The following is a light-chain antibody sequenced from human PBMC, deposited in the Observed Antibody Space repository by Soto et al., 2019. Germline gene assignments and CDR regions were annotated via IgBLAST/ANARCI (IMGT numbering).Light chain of an antibody. CDR3: QQYNNSHS. Sequence: CRASRSVSTYFAWYQQKTGNXPXXLIYGAYNRATGTTTRFTGSGYGTELTPTIRSPQSDDCPVYSCQQYNNSHSFGQGTKVDI. J-gene: IGKJ1*01. V-gene: IGKV3-15*01. CDR2: GAY. CDR1: RSVSTY.